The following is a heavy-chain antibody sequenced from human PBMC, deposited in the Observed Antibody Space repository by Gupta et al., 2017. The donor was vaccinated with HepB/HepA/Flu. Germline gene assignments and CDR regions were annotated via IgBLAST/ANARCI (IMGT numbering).Heavy chain of an antibody. J-gene: IGHJ3*02. CDR1: GFSFNRYA. V-gene: IGHV3-23*01. CDR3: AYNSTGTAFDI. CDR2: ISSHGIGT. D-gene: IGHD2-8*02. Sequence: LESGGGLVQPGGSLRLSCAASGFSFNRYAMNWVRLAPGKGLEWVSSISSHGIGTYYAASVQGRFTLSRDNSQNTLILQMSSLEADDTAIYYCAYNSTGTAFDIWGQGTMVTVSS.